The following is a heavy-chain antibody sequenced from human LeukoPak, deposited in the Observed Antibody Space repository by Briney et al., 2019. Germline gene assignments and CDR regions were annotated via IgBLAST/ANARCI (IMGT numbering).Heavy chain of an antibody. CDR1: GYTFTSYD. J-gene: IGHJ5*02. CDR3: ARGRVRSSSILYWFDP. V-gene: IGHV1-8*01. D-gene: IGHD6-6*01. Sequence: ASVTVSCKASGYTFTSYDINWVRQATGQGLEWMGWMNPNSGNTGYAQKFQGRVTMTRNTSISTAYMELSSLRSEDTAVYYCARGRVRSSSILYWFDPWGQGTLVTVSS. CDR2: MNPNSGNT.